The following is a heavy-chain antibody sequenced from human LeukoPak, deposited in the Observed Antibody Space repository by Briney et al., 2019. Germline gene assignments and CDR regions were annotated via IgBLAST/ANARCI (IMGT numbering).Heavy chain of an antibody. CDR2: ISSSGSTI. V-gene: IGHV3-11*01. Sequence: PGGSLRLSCAASGFTFSDYYMSWIRQAPGKGLEWVSYISSSGSTIYYADSVKGRFTISRDNAKNSLYLQMNSLRAEDTAVHYCAIDRYGSGSNWFDPWGQGTLVTVSS. J-gene: IGHJ5*02. CDR1: GFTFSDYY. D-gene: IGHD3-10*01. CDR3: AIDRYGSGSNWFDP.